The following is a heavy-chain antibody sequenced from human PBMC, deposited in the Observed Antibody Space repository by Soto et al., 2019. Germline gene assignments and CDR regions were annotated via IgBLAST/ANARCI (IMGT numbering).Heavy chain of an antibody. CDR3: ARGGQWDFLSDY. D-gene: IGHD1-26*01. V-gene: IGHV1-46*01. CDR2: INPSGST. J-gene: IGHJ4*02. Sequence: ASVKVSCKASGYTFTSYYMHWVRRAPGQGLEWMGIINPSGSTSYAQKFQGRVTMTRDTSTSTAYMELRSLRSDDTAVYFCARGGQWDFLSDYWGQGTLVTVSS. CDR1: GYTFTSYY.